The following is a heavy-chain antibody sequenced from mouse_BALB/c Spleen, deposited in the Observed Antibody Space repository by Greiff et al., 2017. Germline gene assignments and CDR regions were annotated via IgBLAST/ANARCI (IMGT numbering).Heavy chain of an antibody. CDR2: IRNKANGYTT. Sequence: DVQLVESGGGLVQPGGSLRLSCATSGFTFTDYYMSWVRQPPGKALEWLGFIRNKANGYTTEYSASVKGRFTISRDNSQSILYLQMNTLRAEDSATYYCARDTERRAMDYWGQGTSVTVSS. V-gene: IGHV7-3*02. CDR3: ARDTERRAMDY. CDR1: GFTFTDYY. D-gene: IGHD2-12*01. J-gene: IGHJ4*01.